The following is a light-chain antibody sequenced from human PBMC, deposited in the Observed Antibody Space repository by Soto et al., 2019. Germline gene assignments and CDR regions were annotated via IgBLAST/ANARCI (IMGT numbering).Light chain of an antibody. J-gene: IGKJ1*01. V-gene: IGKV3-15*01. CDR2: GAT. Sequence: EILLTQSPATLSVSPGETATLSCRASQNVLSDLAWYQQKPGQAPRLLVYGATIRATDAPAKFRGSGSGTEFSLTISSLQSEDFATYYCQQYRSWPRTFGQGSKVEI. CDR3: QQYRSWPRT. CDR1: QNVLSD.